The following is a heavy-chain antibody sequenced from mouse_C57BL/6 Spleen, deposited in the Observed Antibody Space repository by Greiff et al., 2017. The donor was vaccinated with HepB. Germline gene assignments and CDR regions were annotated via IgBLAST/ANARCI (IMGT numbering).Heavy chain of an antibody. D-gene: IGHD1-1*01. V-gene: IGHV1-7*01. CDR1: GYTFTSYW. J-gene: IGHJ3*01. CDR2: INPSSGYT. Sequence: QVQLKESGAELAKPGASVKLSCKASGYTFTSYWMHWVKQRPGQGLEWIGYINPSSGYTKYNQKFKDKATLTADKSSSTAYMQLSSLTYEDSAVYYCARSYYGSSYTTSFAYWGQGTLVTVSA. CDR3: ARSYYGSSYTTSFAY.